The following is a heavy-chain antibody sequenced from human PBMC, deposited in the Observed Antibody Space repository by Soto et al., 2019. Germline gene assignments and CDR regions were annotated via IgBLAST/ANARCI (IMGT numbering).Heavy chain of an antibody. CDR3: ARSYYYDFWSGYYMVYYMDV. CDR1: GGSISSYY. V-gene: IGHV4-59*08. D-gene: IGHD3-3*01. CDR2: IYYSGST. J-gene: IGHJ6*03. Sequence: PSETLSLTCTVSGGSISSYYWSWIRQPPGKGLEWIGYIYYSGSTNYNPSLKSRVTISVDTSKNQFSLKLSSVTAADTAVYYCARSYYYDFWSGYYMVYYMDVWGKGTTVTVSS.